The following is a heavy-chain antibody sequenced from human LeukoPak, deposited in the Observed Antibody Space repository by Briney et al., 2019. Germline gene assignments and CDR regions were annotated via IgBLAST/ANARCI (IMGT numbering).Heavy chain of an antibody. CDR2: ISSSSSTI. J-gene: IGHJ6*02. CDR3: AGDYVPITYYGMDV. V-gene: IGHV3-48*04. D-gene: IGHD4-17*01. Sequence: GGSLRLSCAASGFTFSSYSMNWVRQAPGKGLEWVSYISSSSSTIYYADSVKGRFTISRDNAKNSLYPQMNSLRAEDTAVYYCAGDYVPITYYGMDVWGQGATVTVSS. CDR1: GFTFSSYS.